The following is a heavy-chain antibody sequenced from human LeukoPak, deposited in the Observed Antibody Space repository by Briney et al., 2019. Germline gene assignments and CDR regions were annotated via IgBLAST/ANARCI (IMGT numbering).Heavy chain of an antibody. Sequence: PGGSLGLSCAASGFTFSSYGMHWVRQAPGKGLEWVAFIRYDGSNKYYADSVKGRFTISRDNSKNMLYLQMNSLRAEDTAVYYCAKDGGIVVVPAPIDYWGQGTLVTVSS. CDR3: AKDGGIVVVPAPIDY. D-gene: IGHD2-2*01. CDR2: IRYDGSNK. CDR1: GFTFSSYG. V-gene: IGHV3-30*02. J-gene: IGHJ4*02.